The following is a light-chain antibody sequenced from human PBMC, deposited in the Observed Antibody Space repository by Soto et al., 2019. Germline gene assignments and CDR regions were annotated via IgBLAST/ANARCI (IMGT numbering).Light chain of an antibody. Sequence: QLVLTQSSSASASLGSSVKLTCTLSSGHSSYIIAWHQQQPGKAPRYLMKLEGSGSYNKGSGVPDRFSGSSSGPDRCLTISNLQSEDEADYYCETWDSNTRVFGGGTKLTVL. CDR3: ETWDSNTRV. V-gene: IGLV4-60*03. J-gene: IGLJ2*01. CDR1: SGHSSYI. CDR2: LEGSGSY.